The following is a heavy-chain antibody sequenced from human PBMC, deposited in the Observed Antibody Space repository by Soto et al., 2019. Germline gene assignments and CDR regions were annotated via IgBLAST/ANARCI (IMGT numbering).Heavy chain of an antibody. CDR2: ISAYNGNT. D-gene: IGHD3-10*01. CDR1: GYTFTSYG. Sequence: ASVKVSCKASGYTFTSYGISWVRQAPGQGLEWMGWISAYNGNTNYAQKLQGRVTMTTDTSTSTAYMELRSLRSDDTAVYYCAREVLGLTRELLSHPRFHGWFDPWGQGTLVTVSS. CDR3: AREVLGLTRELLSHPRFHGWFDP. J-gene: IGHJ5*02. V-gene: IGHV1-18*01.